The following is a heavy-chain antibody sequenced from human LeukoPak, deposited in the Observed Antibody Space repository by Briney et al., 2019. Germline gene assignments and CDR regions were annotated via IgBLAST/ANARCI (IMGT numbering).Heavy chain of an antibody. D-gene: IGHD3-10*01. CDR1: GFTFSSYS. V-gene: IGHV3-21*01. CDR3: ARGWGSPHYYGSGSFDY. J-gene: IGHJ4*02. CDR2: ISSSSSYI. Sequence: GGSLRLSCAASGFTFSSYSMNWVRQAPGKGLEWVSSISSSSSYIYYADSVKGRFTISRDNAKNSLYLQMNSLRAEDTAVYYCARGWGSPHYYGSGSFDYWGQGTLVTVSS.